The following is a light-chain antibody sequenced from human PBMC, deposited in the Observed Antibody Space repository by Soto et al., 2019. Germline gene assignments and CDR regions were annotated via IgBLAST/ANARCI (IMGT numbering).Light chain of an antibody. V-gene: IGLV2-14*01. Sequence: QSVLTQPASVSGSPGQSITISCTGTSSDVGAYTSVSWYQQHPGKAPKLIIYEVSNRPPGISTRFSGSKSASTASLTISGRQAEDEAHYYCSSYTSDNRDYGLATGTKV. J-gene: IGLJ1*01. CDR3: SSYTSDNRDYG. CDR2: EVS. CDR1: SSDVGAYTS.